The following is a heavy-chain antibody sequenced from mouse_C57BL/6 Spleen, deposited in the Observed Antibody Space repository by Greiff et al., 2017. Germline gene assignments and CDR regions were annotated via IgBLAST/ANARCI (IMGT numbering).Heavy chain of an antibody. CDR3: TRGNIYYGYAWFAY. V-gene: IGHV1-15*01. D-gene: IGHD2-2*01. Sequence: VQLQQSGAELVRPGASVTLSCKASGYTFTDYEMHWVKQTPVHGLEWIGAIDPETGGTAYNQKFKGKAILTADKSSSTAYMELRSLTSEDSAVYYCTRGNIYYGYAWFAYWGQGTLVTVSA. CDR1: GYTFTDYE. CDR2: IDPETGGT. J-gene: IGHJ3*01.